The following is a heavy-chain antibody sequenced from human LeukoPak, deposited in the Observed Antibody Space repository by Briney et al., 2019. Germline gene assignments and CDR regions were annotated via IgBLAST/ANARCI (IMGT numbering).Heavy chain of an antibody. CDR3: ARTYSSGWYNGYDP. Sequence: GGSLRLSCVASGFTFSSSAMSWVRQAPGKGLEWVSAISNNGGYTYYADSVQGRFTISRDNSKSTLCLQMNSLRAEDTAVYYCARTYSSGWYNGYDPWGQGTLVTVSS. J-gene: IGHJ5*02. CDR2: ISNNGGYT. CDR1: GFTFSSSA. D-gene: IGHD6-19*01. V-gene: IGHV3-23*01.